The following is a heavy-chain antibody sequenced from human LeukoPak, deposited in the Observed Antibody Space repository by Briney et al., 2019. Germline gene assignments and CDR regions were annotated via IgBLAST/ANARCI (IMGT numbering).Heavy chain of an antibody. CDR1: GFTFSSYS. Sequence: GGSLRLSCAASGFTFSSYSMNWVRQAPGKGLEWVSYISSSGSTIYYADSVKGRFTNSRDNAKNSLYLQMNSLRAEDTAVFYCARLPAYCSSTSCYVDYWGQGTLVTVSS. CDR3: ARLPAYCSSTSCYVDY. D-gene: IGHD2-2*01. V-gene: IGHV3-48*04. J-gene: IGHJ4*02. CDR2: ISSSGSTI.